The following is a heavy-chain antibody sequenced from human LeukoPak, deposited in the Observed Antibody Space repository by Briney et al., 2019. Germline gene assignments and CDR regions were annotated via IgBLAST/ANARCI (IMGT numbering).Heavy chain of an antibody. Sequence: PSETLSLTCTVSGGSISSYYWSWIRQPPGKGLEWIGYIYYSGSTNYNPSLKSRVTISVDTSKNQFSLKLSSVTAADTAVYYCARGDIVVVPAAPAPAFDTWGQGTMVTVSS. V-gene: IGHV4-59*01. J-gene: IGHJ3*02. CDR3: ARGDIVVVPAAPAPAFDT. CDR1: GGSISSYY. D-gene: IGHD2-2*01. CDR2: IYYSGST.